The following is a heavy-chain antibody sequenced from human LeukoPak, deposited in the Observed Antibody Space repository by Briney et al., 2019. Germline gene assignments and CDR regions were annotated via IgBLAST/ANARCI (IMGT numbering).Heavy chain of an antibody. CDR3: VGMYSSGWYGDAFDI. CDR1: GYTFTSYD. D-gene: IGHD6-19*01. CDR2: MNPNSGNT. J-gene: IGHJ3*02. V-gene: IGHV1-8*01. Sequence: ASVKVSCKASGYTFTSYDINWVRQATEQGLEWMGWMNPNSGNTGYAQKFQGRVTMTRNTSISTAYMELSSLRSEDTAVYYCVGMYSSGWYGDAFDIWGQGTMVTVSS.